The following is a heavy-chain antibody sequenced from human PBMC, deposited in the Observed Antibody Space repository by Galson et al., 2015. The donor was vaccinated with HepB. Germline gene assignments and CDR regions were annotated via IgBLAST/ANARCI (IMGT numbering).Heavy chain of an antibody. D-gene: IGHD5-18*01. CDR3: ARGGEDTAVSYYYGMDV. CDR1: GFTFSSYS. Sequence: SLRLSCAASGFTFSSYSMNWVRQAPGKGLEWVSYISSSSSTIYYADSVKGRFTISRDNAKNSLYLQMNSLRDEDTAVYYCARGGEDTAVSYYYGMDVWGQGTTVTVSS. CDR2: ISSSSSTI. J-gene: IGHJ6*02. V-gene: IGHV3-48*02.